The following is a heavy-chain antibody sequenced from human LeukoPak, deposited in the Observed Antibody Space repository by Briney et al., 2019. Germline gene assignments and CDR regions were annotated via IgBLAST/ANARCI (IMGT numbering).Heavy chain of an antibody. D-gene: IGHD2-2*01. CDR3: ASTYCSSTSCYDPYYYYYGMDV. CDR1: GYTFTSYG. V-gene: IGHV1-18*01. J-gene: IGHJ6*02. CDR2: ISAYNGNT. Sequence: ASVTVSCKASGYTFTSYGISWVRQAPGQGLEWMGWISAYNGNTNYAQKLQGRVTMTTDTSTSTAYMELRSLRSDDTAVYYCASTYCSSTSCYDPYYYYYGMDVWGQGTTVTVSS.